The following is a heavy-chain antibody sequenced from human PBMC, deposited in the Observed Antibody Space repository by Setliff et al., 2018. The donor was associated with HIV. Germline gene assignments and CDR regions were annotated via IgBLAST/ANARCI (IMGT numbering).Heavy chain of an antibody. Sequence: PSETLSLTCSVSGDSINSRPYYYGWLRQPPGKGLEWIGNVFYSGSTYYNPSLKSRVSVSIDTSRNQFSLKLTSVTAADTAVYFCARFPTVVTAPGFWGRGTLVTVSS. CDR1: GDSINSRPYY. CDR3: ARFPTVVTAPGF. J-gene: IGHJ4*02. CDR2: VFYSGST. D-gene: IGHD2-21*02. V-gene: IGHV4-39*01.